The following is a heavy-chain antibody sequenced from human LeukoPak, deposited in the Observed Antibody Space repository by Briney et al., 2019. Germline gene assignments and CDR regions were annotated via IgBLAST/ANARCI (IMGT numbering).Heavy chain of an antibody. J-gene: IGHJ4*02. Sequence: QAGGSLRLSCGASGFTFSSHWMHWVRQAPGKGLEWVSAVSGSGGTTYYADSVMGRFTISRDNSKNTLELQMNSLRVEDTAVYYCAKDRLDCSGGSCNSRGLDYWGQGTLVTVSS. V-gene: IGHV3-23*01. CDR3: AKDRLDCSGGSCNSRGLDY. D-gene: IGHD2-15*01. CDR2: VSGSGGTT. CDR1: GFTFSSHW.